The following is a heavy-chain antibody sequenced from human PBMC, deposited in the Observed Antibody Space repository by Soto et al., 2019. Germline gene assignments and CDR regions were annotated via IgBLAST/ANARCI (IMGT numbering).Heavy chain of an antibody. CDR2: IIPIFGTA. D-gene: IGHD2-15*01. CDR1: GGTFSSYA. J-gene: IGHJ6*02. CDR3: ARGYCSGGSCYRYYYYYYGMDV. V-gene: IGHV1-69*01. Sequence: QVQLVQSGAEVKKPGSSVKVSCKASGGTFSSYAISWVRQAPGQGREWMGGIIPIFGTANYALKFQGRVTITADESTSTAYMELSSLRSEDTAVYYCARGYCSGGSCYRYYYYYYGMDVWGQGTTVTVSS.